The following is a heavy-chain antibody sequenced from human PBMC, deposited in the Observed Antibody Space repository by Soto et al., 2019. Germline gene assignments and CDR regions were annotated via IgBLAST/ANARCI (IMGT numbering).Heavy chain of an antibody. J-gene: IGHJ4*02. CDR3: ARRFGASFDY. V-gene: IGHV4-59*01. Sequence: PSETLSLTCTVSGGSISSYYWSWIRQPPGKGLEWIGYIYYSGSTNYNPSLKSRVTISVDTSKNQFSLKLSSVTAADTAVYYCARRFGASFDYWGQGTLVTVSS. CDR1: GGSISSYY. D-gene: IGHD3-10*01. CDR2: IYYSGST.